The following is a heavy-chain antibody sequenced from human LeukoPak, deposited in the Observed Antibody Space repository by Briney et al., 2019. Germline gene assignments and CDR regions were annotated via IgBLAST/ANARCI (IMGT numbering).Heavy chain of an antibody. Sequence: GSLRLSCAASGFPVSSNYMSWVRPAPGKGLEWVSVIYSGGSTYYADSVKGRFTISRDNSKNTLYLQMNSLRAEDTAVYYCAGMLGYYDSSGYYYVGDYWGQGTLVTVSS. CDR2: IYSGGST. CDR1: GFPVSSNY. V-gene: IGHV3-66*01. J-gene: IGHJ4*02. D-gene: IGHD3-22*01. CDR3: AGMLGYYDSSGYYYVGDY.